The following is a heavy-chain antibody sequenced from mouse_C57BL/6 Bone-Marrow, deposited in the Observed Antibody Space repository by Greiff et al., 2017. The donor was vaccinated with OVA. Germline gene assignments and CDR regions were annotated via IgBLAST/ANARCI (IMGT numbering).Heavy chain of an antibody. D-gene: IGHD1-1*01. J-gene: IGHJ2*01. CDR1: GYPFPDYE. CDR3: TRGFLDYYGSSYVGY. V-gene: IGHV1-15*01. Sequence: QVQLHPSGAELVRPGASVTLSCKASGYPFPDYEMHWVRQTPVHGLEWIGALDPETGGTASNHQFKGKAILTADKSSSTAYMELRSLTSEDSAVYYCTRGFLDYYGSSYVGYWGQGTTLTVSS. CDR2: LDPETGGT.